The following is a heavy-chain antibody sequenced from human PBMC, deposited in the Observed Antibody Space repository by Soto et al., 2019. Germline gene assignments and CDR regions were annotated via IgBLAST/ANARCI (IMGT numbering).Heavy chain of an antibody. V-gene: IGHV3-72*01. D-gene: IGHD2-15*01. CDR1: GFTFSDHY. J-gene: IGHJ6*02. Sequence: EVQLVESGGGLVQPGGSLRLSCAASGFTFSDHYMDWVRQVPGKGLEWVGRSKNKANSYTTECAASVKGRFTISRDDSKNSLYLQMNSLKIEDTAVYYCASGVTATRLSGLDVWGQGTTVTVSS. CDR2: SKNKANSYTT. CDR3: ASGVTATRLSGLDV.